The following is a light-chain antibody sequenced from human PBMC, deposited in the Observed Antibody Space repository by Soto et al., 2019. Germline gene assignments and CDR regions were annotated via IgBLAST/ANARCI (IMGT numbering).Light chain of an antibody. CDR3: QQLSTYPST. V-gene: IGKV1-9*01. CDR2: AAS. CDR1: QGIGSY. Sequence: IQVTQSPSSLSASVGDRVTITCRASQGIGSYLAWYQQKPGEAPKLLILAASTLQSGVPSRFSGSGSGTDFTLTISSLQAGDFATYYCQQLSTYPSTFGGGTKVAIK. J-gene: IGKJ4*01.